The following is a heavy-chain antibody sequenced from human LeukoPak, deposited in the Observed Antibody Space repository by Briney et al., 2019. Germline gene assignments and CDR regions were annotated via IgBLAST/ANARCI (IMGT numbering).Heavy chain of an antibody. Sequence: PSETLSLTCTVSGDSISSSSYYWSWIRQPPGKGLEWIGYIYYSGSTNYNPSLKSRVTISVDTSKNQFSLKLSSVTAADTAVYYCAGRYWTLHAFDIWGQGTMVTVSS. J-gene: IGHJ3*02. CDR3: AGRYWTLHAFDI. CDR1: GDSISSSSYY. V-gene: IGHV4-61*05. CDR2: IYYSGST. D-gene: IGHD3-10*01.